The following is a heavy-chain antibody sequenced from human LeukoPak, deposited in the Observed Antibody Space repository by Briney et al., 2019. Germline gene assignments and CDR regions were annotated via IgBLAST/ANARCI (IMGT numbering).Heavy chain of an antibody. CDR2: ISYDGSNK. V-gene: IGHV3-30*03. J-gene: IGHJ4*02. Sequence: GGSLRLSCAASGFTFSSYGMHWVRQAPGKGLEWVAVISYDGSNKYYADSVKGRFTISRDNAKNSLYLQMNSLRPEDTAVYYCARDSPPDYWGQGTLVTVSS. CDR1: GFTFSSYG. CDR3: ARDSPPDY.